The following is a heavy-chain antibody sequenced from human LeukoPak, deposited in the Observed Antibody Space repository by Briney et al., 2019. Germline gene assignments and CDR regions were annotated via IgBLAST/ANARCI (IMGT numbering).Heavy chain of an antibody. J-gene: IGHJ6*04. Sequence: ASVKVSCKASGYTFTSYGISGVRQAPGQGLEWMGWISAYNGNTNYAQKLQGRVTMTTDTSTSTAYMELRSLRSDDTAVYYCARDSGFMVRGVIIRPSMGMDVWGKGTTVTVSS. CDR3: ARDSGFMVRGVIIRPSMGMDV. D-gene: IGHD3-10*01. V-gene: IGHV1-18*04. CDR2: ISAYNGNT. CDR1: GYTFTSYG.